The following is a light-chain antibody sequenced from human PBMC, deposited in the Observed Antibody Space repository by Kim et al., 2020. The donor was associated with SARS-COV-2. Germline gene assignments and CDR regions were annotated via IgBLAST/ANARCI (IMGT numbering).Light chain of an antibody. CDR3: QAWDSSLAV. V-gene: IGLV3-1*01. CDR1: KLGDKY. CDR2: QDS. J-gene: IGLJ3*02. Sequence: SYELTQPHSVSVSPGQTASITCFGDKLGDKYACWYQQKPGQSPVLVIYQDSKRPSGIPERFSGSNSGNTATLTISGTQAMDEADYYCQAWDSSLAVFGGGTQLTVL.